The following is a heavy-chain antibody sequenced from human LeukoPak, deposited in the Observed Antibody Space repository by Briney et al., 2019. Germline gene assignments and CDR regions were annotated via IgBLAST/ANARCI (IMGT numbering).Heavy chain of an antibody. CDR3: ARDRGGSGAIMVRGVIITGNWFDP. V-gene: IGHV4-39*07. CDR1: GGSISSSSYY. CDR2: IYYSGST. Sequence: TSETLSLTCTVSGGSISSSSYYWGWIRQPPGKGLEWIGTIYYSGSTYYKPSLKSRVTISVDTSKNQFSLKLSSVTAADTAVYYCARDRGGSGAIMVRGVIITGNWFDPWGQGTLVTVSS. J-gene: IGHJ5*02. D-gene: IGHD3-10*01.